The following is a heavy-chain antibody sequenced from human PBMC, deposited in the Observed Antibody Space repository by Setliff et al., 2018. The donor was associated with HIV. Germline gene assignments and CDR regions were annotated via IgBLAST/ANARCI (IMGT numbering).Heavy chain of an antibody. J-gene: IGHJ6*03. CDR3: ARGTQTLGDSSGWYSIPRNYYYSMDV. D-gene: IGHD6-19*01. CDR1: GFTFSSYA. V-gene: IGHV3-53*01. Sequence: GGSLRLSCAASGFTFSSYAMSWVRQAPGKGLEWVSAIYSGGSTYYADSVKGRFTISRDNSKNTLYLQMNSLGAEDTAVYYCARGTQTLGDSSGWYSIPRNYYYSMDVWGNGTTVTVSS. CDR2: IYSGGST.